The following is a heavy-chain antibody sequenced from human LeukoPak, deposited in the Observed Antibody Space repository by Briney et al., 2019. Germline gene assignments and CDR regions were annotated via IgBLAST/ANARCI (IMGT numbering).Heavy chain of an antibody. Sequence: GGSLRLSCAASGFTFSSYWMHWGRQAPGKGLVWVSRINTDGSYTDYADSVKGRFSISRDNAKNTLYLQLNSLRAEDTAVYYCTRSWNYVLDYWGQGTLVTVSS. CDR3: TRSWNYVLDY. CDR1: GFTFSSYW. J-gene: IGHJ4*02. V-gene: IGHV3-74*01. CDR2: INTDGSYT. D-gene: IGHD1-7*01.